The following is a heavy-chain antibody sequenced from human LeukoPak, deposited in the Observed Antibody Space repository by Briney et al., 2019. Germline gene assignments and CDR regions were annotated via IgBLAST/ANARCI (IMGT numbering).Heavy chain of an antibody. D-gene: IGHD3-10*01. CDR3: ARASTYGSGSYYNYDFDG. J-gene: IGHJ4*01. Sequence: GGSLRLSCAASGFTFGSYEMNWVRQAPGKGLEWVSYISRSGSTIYYADSVKGRFTISRDNAKNSLYLQMNSLRAEDTAVYYCARASTYGSGSYYNYDFDGWGHGTLVTVAS. CDR1: GFTFGSYE. V-gene: IGHV3-48*03. CDR2: ISRSGSTI.